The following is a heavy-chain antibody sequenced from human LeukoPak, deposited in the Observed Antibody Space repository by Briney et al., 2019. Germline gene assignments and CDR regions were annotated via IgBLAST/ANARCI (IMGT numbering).Heavy chain of an antibody. CDR2: ISGSGGST. CDR3: ARDLIYWTSYYDSSRYPYYYYMDV. CDR1: GFTFSSYA. J-gene: IGHJ6*03. Sequence: GGSLRLSCAASGFTFSSYAMSWVRQAPGKGLEGVSAISGSGGSTYYADSVKGRFTISRDNSKNTLYLQMNSLRAEDTAVYYCARDLIYWTSYYDSSRYPYYYYMDVWGKGTTVTVSS. D-gene: IGHD3-22*01. V-gene: IGHV3-23*01.